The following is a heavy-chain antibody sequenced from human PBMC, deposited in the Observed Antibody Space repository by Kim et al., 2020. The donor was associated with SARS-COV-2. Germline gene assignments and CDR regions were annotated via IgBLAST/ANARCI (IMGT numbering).Heavy chain of an antibody. Sequence: SETLSLTCAVYGGSFSGYYWSWIRQPPGKGLEWIGEINHSGSTNYNPSLKSRVTISVDTSKNQFSLKLSSVTAADTAVYYCARGHPYRITMVRGVITPDAFDIWGQGTMVTVSS. CDR2: INHSGST. D-gene: IGHD3-10*01. J-gene: IGHJ3*02. CDR3: ARGHPYRITMVRGVITPDAFDI. CDR1: GGSFSGYY. V-gene: IGHV4-34*01.